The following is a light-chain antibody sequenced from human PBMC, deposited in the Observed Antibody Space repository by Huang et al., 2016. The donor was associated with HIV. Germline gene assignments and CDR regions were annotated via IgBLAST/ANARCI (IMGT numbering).Light chain of an antibody. Sequence: IILTQSPATLSVSPGEGATLSCRASRSIGTNFAWYQQGPGQSPRLLIYGASTRATGVPVRFIGSRSGTQFNLSLSSLQSEDFATYYCQHYNNWPPLTFGGGTKVDI. J-gene: IGKJ4*01. V-gene: IGKV3-15*01. CDR3: QHYNNWPPLT. CDR1: RSIGTN. CDR2: GAS.